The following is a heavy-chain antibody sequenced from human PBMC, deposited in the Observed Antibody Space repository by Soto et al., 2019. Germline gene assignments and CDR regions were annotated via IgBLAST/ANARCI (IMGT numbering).Heavy chain of an antibody. CDR3: ARVVASIYYFYMDV. V-gene: IGHV3-9*01. CDR2: ISWNNANI. D-gene: IGHD2-21*01. CDR1: GFTFDDYV. Sequence: EVQLVESGGGLVQPGRSLRLSCVASGFTFDDYVMHWVRQAPGKGLEWVAGISWNNANIGYADSVRDRFTISRDNAKNSLYLQMNSLMTEDTALYYCARVVASIYYFYMDVWGQGTTVTVSS. J-gene: IGHJ6*02.